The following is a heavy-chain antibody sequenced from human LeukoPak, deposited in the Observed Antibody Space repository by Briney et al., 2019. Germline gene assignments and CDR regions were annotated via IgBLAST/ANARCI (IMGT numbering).Heavy chain of an antibody. CDR1: GFTFSSYG. J-gene: IGHJ4*02. V-gene: IGHV3-30*18. CDR3: AKDLGVGGSYYDY. CDR2: ISYDGSNK. D-gene: IGHD3-3*01. Sequence: PGGSLRLSCAASGFTFSSYGMHWVRQAPGKGLEWVAVISYDGSNKYYADSVKGRFTISRDNSKNTLYLQMNSLRAEDTAVYYCAKDLGVGGSYYDYWGQGTLVTVSS.